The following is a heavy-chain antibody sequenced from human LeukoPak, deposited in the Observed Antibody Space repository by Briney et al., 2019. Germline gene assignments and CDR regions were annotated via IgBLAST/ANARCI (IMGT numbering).Heavy chain of an antibody. D-gene: IGHD3-10*01. J-gene: IGHJ4*02. CDR2: ISANGGST. CDR1: GFIFSDYS. V-gene: IGHV3-64D*06. CDR3: VNLASSSSVQST. Sequence: GGSLRLSCSASGFIFSDYSMHWVRQAPGKGLEYVSGISANGGSTSYADPVKDRFTISRDNSKTTLYLQMSSLRAEDPAVYYCVNLASSSSVQSTWGQGTLVTVSS.